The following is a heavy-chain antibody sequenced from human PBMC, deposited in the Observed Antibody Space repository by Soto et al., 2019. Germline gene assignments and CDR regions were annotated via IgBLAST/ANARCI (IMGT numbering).Heavy chain of an antibody. V-gene: IGHV5-51*01. CDR2: IYPGDSDT. CDR3: ARMKDSSGTYFDY. J-gene: IGHJ4*02. D-gene: IGHD6-19*01. Sequence: PGESLKISCKGSGYSFTSYWIGWVRQMPGKGLEWMGIIYPGDSDTRYSPSFQGQVTISADKSMSTAYLQWSSLKASDTAMYYCARMKDSSGTYFDYWGQGTLVTVSS. CDR1: GYSFTSYW.